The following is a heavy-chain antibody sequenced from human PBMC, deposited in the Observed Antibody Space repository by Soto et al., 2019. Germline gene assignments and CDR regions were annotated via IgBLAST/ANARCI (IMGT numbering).Heavy chain of an antibody. V-gene: IGHV4-61*01. CDR2: IYYSGST. Sequence: PSETLSLTCTVSGGSVSSVSYYWSWIRQPPGKGLEWIGYIYYSGSTNYNPSLKSRVTMSVDTSKNQFSLKLSSVTAADRAVYYCARGSVDTVDSSGFYEYWGQGTPVTVSS. D-gene: IGHD3-22*01. CDR1: GGSVSSVSYY. CDR3: ARGSVDTVDSSGFYEY. J-gene: IGHJ4*02.